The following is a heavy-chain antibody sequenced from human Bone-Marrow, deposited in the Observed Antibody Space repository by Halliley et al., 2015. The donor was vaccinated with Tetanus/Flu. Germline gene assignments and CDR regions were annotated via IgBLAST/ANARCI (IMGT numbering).Heavy chain of an antibody. D-gene: IGHD1-26*01. CDR2: YDGET. V-gene: IGHV1-18*01. Sequence: YDGETNYAQKFQDRVTMTTDTSTSTAYVELRSLRSDDTAVYYCARDYTVVDPNYYPFAVDVWGQGTTVTVSS. J-gene: IGHJ6*02. CDR3: ARDYTVVDPNYYPFAVDV.